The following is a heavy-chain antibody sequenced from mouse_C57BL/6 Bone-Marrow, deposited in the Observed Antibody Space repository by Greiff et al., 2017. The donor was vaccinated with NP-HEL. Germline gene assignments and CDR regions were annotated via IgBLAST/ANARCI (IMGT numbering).Heavy chain of an antibody. J-gene: IGHJ3*01. V-gene: IGHV1-55*01. CDR2: IYPGSGST. Sequence: QVQLQQPGAELVKPGASVKMSCTASGYTFTSYWITWVKQRPGQGLEWIGGIYPGSGSTNYNEKFKSKATLTADTSSSTAYMQLSSLTSEASAVSYCARGATGAWVAYWGQGTLVTVSA. CDR1: GYTFTSYW. CDR3: ARGATGAWVAY.